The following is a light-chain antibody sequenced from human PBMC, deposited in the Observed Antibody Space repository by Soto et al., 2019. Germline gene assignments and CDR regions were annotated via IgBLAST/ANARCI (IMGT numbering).Light chain of an antibody. J-gene: IGKJ4*01. CDR1: QDVSSW. CDR2: AKS. V-gene: IGKV1-12*01. Sequence: DIQMTQSPSSVSASVGARVTITCRASQDVSSWLAWYQQKPGKAPKLLIYAKSNLQSGVPSRFSGTGSGTDFTLSISSLQPEDFATYYGQQAKNFPPTFGGGTKVEIK. CDR3: QQAKNFPPT.